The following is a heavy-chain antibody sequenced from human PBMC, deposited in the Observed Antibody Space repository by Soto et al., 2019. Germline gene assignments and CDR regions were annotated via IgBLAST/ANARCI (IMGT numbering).Heavy chain of an antibody. CDR1: GGTFSSYA. J-gene: IGHJ4*02. Sequence: SVKVSCKASGGTFSSYAISWVRQAPGQGLEWMGGIIPIFGTADYAQKFQGRVTITADESTSTAYMELSSLRSEDTAVYYCARGPDSSSTDFDYWGQGTLVTVSS. D-gene: IGHD6-6*01. CDR3: ARGPDSSSTDFDY. CDR2: IIPIFGTA. V-gene: IGHV1-69*13.